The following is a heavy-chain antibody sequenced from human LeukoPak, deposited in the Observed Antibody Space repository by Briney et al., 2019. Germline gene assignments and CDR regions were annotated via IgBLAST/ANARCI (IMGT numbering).Heavy chain of an antibody. J-gene: IGHJ2*01. Sequence: GGSLRLSCAASGFTVSSNYMSWVRQAPGKGLEWVSVIYSGGSTYYADSVKGRFTISRDNSKNTLYLQMNSLRAEDTAVYYCARPPRAVGNSYFGLWGRGTLVTVSS. V-gene: IGHV3-66*04. CDR1: GFTVSSNY. D-gene: IGHD4-23*01. CDR2: IYSGGST. CDR3: ARPPRAVGNSYFGL.